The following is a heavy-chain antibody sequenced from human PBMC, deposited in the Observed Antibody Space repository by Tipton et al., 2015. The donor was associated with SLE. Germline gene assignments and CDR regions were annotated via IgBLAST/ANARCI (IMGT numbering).Heavy chain of an antibody. CDR1: GFTFSSYA. J-gene: IGHJ1*01. D-gene: IGHD6-13*01. Sequence: SLRLSCAASGFTFSSYAMSWVRQAPGKGLEWVSVIYSGGSTYYADSVKGRFTFSRDDSKNTLYLQMNSLRAEDTAVYYCAKDGAGTYFQHWGQGTLVTVSP. CDR2: IYSGGST. V-gene: IGHV3-23*03. CDR3: AKDGAGTYFQH.